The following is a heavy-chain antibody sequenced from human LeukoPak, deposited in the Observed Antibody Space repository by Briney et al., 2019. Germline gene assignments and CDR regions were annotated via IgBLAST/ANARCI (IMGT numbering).Heavy chain of an antibody. J-gene: IGHJ4*02. CDR1: GYTFTSYA. V-gene: IGHV1-3*01. D-gene: IGHD6-19*01. CDR3: ARDPYSSGWYESDY. Sequence: GASVKVSCKASGYTFTSYAMHRVRQAPGQRLEWMGWINAGNGNTKYSQKFQGRVTITRDTSASTAYMELSSLRSEDTAVYYCARDPYSSGWYESDYWGQGTLVTVSS. CDR2: INAGNGNT.